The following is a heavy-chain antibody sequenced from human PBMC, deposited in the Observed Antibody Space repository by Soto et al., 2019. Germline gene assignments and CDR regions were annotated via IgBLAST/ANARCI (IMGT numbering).Heavy chain of an antibody. J-gene: IGHJ6*02. V-gene: IGHV4-39*01. CDR1: GGSISSSSYY. CDR3: ARRYYYYGMDV. Sequence: LSLTCTVPGGSISSSSYYWGWIRQPPGKGLEWIGSIYYSGSTYYNPPLKSRVTISVDTSKNQFSLKLSSVTAADTAVYYCARRYYYYGMDVWGQGTTVTVSS. CDR2: IYYSGST.